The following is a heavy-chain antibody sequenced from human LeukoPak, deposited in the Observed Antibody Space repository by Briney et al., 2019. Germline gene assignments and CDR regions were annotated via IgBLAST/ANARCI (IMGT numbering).Heavy chain of an antibody. CDR3: AREGSGSYYGGDNYFDY. V-gene: IGHV4-59*11. CDR2: IYYSGST. Sequence: SETLSLTCTVSGGSISSHYWSWIRQPPGKGLEWIGCIYYSGSTNYNPSLKSRVTISVDTSKNQFSLKLSSVTAADTAVYYCAREGSGSYYGGDNYFDYWGQGTLVTVSS. CDR1: GGSISSHY. J-gene: IGHJ4*02. D-gene: IGHD1-26*01.